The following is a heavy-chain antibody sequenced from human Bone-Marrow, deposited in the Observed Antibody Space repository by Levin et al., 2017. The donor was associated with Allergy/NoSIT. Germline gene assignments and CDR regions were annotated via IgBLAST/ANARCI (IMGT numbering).Heavy chain of an antibody. D-gene: IGHD3-3*01. CDR3: ARDHDFWGGWSWFDP. V-gene: IGHV1-2*02. CDR2: INPNSGDT. J-gene: IGHJ5*02. Sequence: GESLKISCKTSGYTFTVYSIHWVRQAPGQGLEWMGSINPNSGDTNYAQKFQGRVTMTRDTSINTAYLELTSLTSDDTAVYYCARDHDFWGGWSWFDPWGQGTLVTVSS. CDR1: GYTFTVYS.